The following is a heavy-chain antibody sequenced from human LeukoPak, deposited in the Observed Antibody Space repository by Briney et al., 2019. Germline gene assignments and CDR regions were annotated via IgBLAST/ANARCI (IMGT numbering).Heavy chain of an antibody. V-gene: IGHV1-58*01. Sequence: ASVKVSCKGSGFTFTSSAVQWVRQARGQRREWIGWIVVGSGNTNYAQKFQERVTMTRDMSTSTDYMELSSLRSEDTAVYYCAADPDYGDYIGYYGMDVWGQGTTVTVSS. CDR1: GFTFTSSA. D-gene: IGHD4-17*01. CDR2: IVVGSGNT. J-gene: IGHJ6*02. CDR3: AADPDYGDYIGYYGMDV.